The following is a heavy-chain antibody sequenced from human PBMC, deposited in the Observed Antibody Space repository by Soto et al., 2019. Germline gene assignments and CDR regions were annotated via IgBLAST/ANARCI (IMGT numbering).Heavy chain of an antibody. V-gene: IGHV3-21*01. D-gene: IGHD5-12*01. CDR3: ARVGRLQDADY. J-gene: IGHJ4*02. Sequence: EVQLVESGGGLVKPGGSLRLSCAASGFTFSSYSMNWVRQAPGKGLEWVSFIGSSSSYIYYADSVKGRFTISRDNAKNARYLQMNSLRAGDTAVYYCARVGRLQDADYWGQGTLVTVSS. CDR1: GFTFSSYS. CDR2: IGSSSSYI.